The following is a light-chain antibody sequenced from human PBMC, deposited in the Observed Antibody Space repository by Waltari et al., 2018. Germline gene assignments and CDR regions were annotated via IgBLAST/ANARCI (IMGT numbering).Light chain of an antibody. Sequence: QSALTQPPSVSGSPGQSVTISCTGTSNDVGPFDRVSWYQQPPVTAPNLLSFEVSNRPGGVPDRFAGSAAGNSAALTISGLQAEDEADYYCCLYTTNFYVFAPATKVTVL. V-gene: IGLV2-18*01. CDR3: CLYTTNFYV. J-gene: IGLJ1*01. CDR2: EVS. CDR1: SNDVGPFDR.